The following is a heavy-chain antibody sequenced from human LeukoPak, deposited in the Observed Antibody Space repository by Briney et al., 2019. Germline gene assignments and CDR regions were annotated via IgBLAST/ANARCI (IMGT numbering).Heavy chain of an antibody. CDR1: GFTFSSYG. D-gene: IGHD5-12*01. J-gene: IGHJ4*02. Sequence: GGSLRLSCAASGFTFSSYGMSWVRQAPGKGLEWVSAISGSGGSTYYADSVKGRFTISRDNAKNSLYLQMNSLRAEDTAVYYCARAPGVATMYYFDYWGQGTLVTVSS. CDR3: ARAPGVATMYYFDY. CDR2: ISGSGGST. V-gene: IGHV3-23*01.